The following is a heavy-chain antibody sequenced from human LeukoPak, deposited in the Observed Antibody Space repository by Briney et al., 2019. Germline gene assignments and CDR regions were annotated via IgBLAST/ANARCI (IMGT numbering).Heavy chain of an antibody. V-gene: IGHV4-61*02. J-gene: IGHJ4*02. CDR3: AREYWGPFDY. CDR2: IYTSGST. CDR1: GGSISSGSYY. D-gene: IGHD3-16*01. Sequence: SQTLSLTCTVSGGSISSGSYYWSWIRQPAGKGLEWIGRIYTSGSTNYNPSLKSRVTISVDTSKNQFSLKLSSVTAADTAVYCCAREYWGPFDYWGQGTLVTVSS.